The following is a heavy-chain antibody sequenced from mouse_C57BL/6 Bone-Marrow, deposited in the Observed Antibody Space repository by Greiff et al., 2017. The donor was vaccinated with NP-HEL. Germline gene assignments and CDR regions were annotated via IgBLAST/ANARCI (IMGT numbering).Heavy chain of an antibody. V-gene: IGHV5-9*01. J-gene: IGHJ1*03. Sequence: EVMLVESGGGLVKPGGSLKLSCAASGFTFSSYTMSWVRQTPEKRLEWVATISGGGGNTYYPDSVKGRFTISRDNAKNTLYLQMSSLRSEDTALYYCARGGYWYFDVWGTGTTVTVSS. CDR2: ISGGGGNT. CDR3: ARGGYWYFDV. CDR1: GFTFSSYT.